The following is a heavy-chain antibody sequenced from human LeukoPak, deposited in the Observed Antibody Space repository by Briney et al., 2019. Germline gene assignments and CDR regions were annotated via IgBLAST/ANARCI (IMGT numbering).Heavy chain of an antibody. CDR3: ARCGYSFIFDY. CDR1: GGSISSYY. CDR2: IYTSGST. D-gene: IGHD5-18*01. V-gene: IGHV4-4*07. J-gene: IGHJ4*02. Sequence: SETLSLTCTVSGGSISSYYWSWIRQPAWKGLEWIGRIYTSGSTNYNPSLKSRVTMSVDTSKNQFSLKLSSVTATDTAVYYCARCGYSFIFDYWGQGTLVTVSS.